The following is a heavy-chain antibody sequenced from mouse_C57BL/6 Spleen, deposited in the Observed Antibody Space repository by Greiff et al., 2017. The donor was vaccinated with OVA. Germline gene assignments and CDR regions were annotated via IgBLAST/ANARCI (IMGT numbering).Heavy chain of an antibody. V-gene: IGHV1-18*01. CDR3: ARRYYYGSSLYYFDY. Sequence: VQLQQSGPELVKPGASVKIPCKASGYTFTDYNMDWVKQSHGKSLEWIGDINPNNGGTIYNQKFKGKATLTVDKSSSTAYMELRSLTSEDTAVYYCARRYYYGSSLYYFDYWGQGTTLTVSS. CDR2: INPNNGGT. J-gene: IGHJ2*01. D-gene: IGHD1-1*01. CDR1: GYTFTDYN.